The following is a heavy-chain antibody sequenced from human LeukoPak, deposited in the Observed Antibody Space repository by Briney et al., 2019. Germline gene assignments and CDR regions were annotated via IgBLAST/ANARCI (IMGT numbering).Heavy chain of an antibody. J-gene: IGHJ6*03. CDR3: ARKGHYYGSGSYYMRVSYYYYMDV. D-gene: IGHD3-10*01. V-gene: IGHV4-34*01. CDR2: INHSGST. CDR1: GGSFSGYY. Sequence: SETLSLTCAVYGGSFSGYYWSWIRQPPGKGLEWIGEINHSGSTNYNPSLKSRVTISVDTSKNQFFLKLSSVTAADTAVYYCARKGHYYGSGSYYMRVSYYYYMDVWGKGTTVTISS.